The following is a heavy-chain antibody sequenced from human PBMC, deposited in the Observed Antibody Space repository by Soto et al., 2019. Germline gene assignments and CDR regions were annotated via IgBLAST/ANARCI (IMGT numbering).Heavy chain of an antibody. CDR2: INSDGTGT. CDR3: AGDSSGYSYDAFDI. D-gene: IGHD3-22*01. J-gene: IGHJ3*02. V-gene: IGHV3-74*01. Sequence: EVQLVESGGGLVQPGGSLRLSCAASRFTFSTYWMHWVRQAPGKGLVWVSRINSDGTGTSYADSVKGRITISRDNAKHTLYLKMNSLRSEDTAVYYCAGDSSGYSYDAFDIWGQGTMVTVSS. CDR1: RFTFSTYW.